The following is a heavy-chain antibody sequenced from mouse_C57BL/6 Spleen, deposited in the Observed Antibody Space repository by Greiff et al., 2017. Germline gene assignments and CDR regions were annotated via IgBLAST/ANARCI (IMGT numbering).Heavy chain of an antibody. CDR1: GYSFTGYY. J-gene: IGHJ4*01. CDR3: ARGGEYAMDD. CDR2: INPSTGGT. V-gene: IGHV1-42*01. Sequence: EVQLQQSGPELVKPGASVKISCKASGYSFTGYYMNWVKQSPEKSLEWIGEINPSTGGTTYNQKFKAKATLTVDKSSSTAYMQLKSLTSEDSAVYYCARGGEYAMDDWGQGTSVTVSS.